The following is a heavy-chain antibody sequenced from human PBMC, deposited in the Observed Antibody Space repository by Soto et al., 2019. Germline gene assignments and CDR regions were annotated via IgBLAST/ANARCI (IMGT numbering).Heavy chain of an antibody. Sequence: PGESLKISCKASGYIFINYWICCFRQMPVKGLEWMAIINPGDSESRYSPSFQGQVTISADKSISTAYLQWNSLKASDTAMYYCARPSNNYVAHWGQGTLVTVSS. V-gene: IGHV5-51*01. D-gene: IGHD4-4*01. CDR3: ARPSNNYVAH. CDR2: INPGDSES. CDR1: GYIFINYW. J-gene: IGHJ4*02.